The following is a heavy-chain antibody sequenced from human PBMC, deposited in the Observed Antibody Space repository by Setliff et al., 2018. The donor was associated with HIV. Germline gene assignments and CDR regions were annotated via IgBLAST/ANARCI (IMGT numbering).Heavy chain of an antibody. Sequence: ASVKVSCKASGYTFTSYGIAWVRQAPGQGLEWMGWIGADNGNTNYAQKFQARVTMTRDTSISTAYMELSSLTSEDTAVYYCARGKGVGGVVITGGLDVWGKGTTVTVSS. CDR1: GYTFTSYG. J-gene: IGHJ6*04. V-gene: IGHV1-18*04. D-gene: IGHD3-10*01. CDR2: IGADNGNT. CDR3: ARGKGVGGVVITGGLDV.